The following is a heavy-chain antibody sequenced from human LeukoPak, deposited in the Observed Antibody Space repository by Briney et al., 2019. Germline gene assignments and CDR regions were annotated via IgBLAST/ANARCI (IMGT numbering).Heavy chain of an antibody. V-gene: IGHV4-61*02. Sequence: SETLSLTCTVSGGSVSSGSYYWSWIRQPAGKGLEWIGRIYTSGSTNYNPSLKSRVTMSVDTSKNQFSLKLSSVTAADTAVYYCAREISNFDYWGQGTLVTVSS. CDR3: AREISNFDY. CDR1: GGSVSSGSYY. CDR2: IYTSGST. J-gene: IGHJ4*02.